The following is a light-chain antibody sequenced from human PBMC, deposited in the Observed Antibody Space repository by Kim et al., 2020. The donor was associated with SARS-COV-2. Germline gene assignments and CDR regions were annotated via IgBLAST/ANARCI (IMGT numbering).Light chain of an antibody. Sequence: VSPGQTVSITCSGDKLGDKYACWYQQKPGQSPVLVIYQDSKRPSGIPERFSGSNSGNTATLTISGTQAMDEADYYCQAWDSSTYVFGTGTKVTVL. CDR1: KLGDKY. V-gene: IGLV3-1*01. J-gene: IGLJ1*01. CDR3: QAWDSSTYV. CDR2: QDS.